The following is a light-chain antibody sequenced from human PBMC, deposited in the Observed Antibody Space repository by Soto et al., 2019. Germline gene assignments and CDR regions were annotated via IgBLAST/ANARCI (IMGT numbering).Light chain of an antibody. Sequence: VFTYSADSPSLYPEEGDTLYCRASQSISSQLAWYQQIPGQAPRLLIYDASNRATGIPARFSGSGSGTDFTLTISSLEPEDFAVYCCQQRIIWTITFAQGTRLEIK. CDR3: QQRIIWTIT. CDR2: DAS. J-gene: IGKJ5*01. CDR1: QSISSQ. V-gene: IGKV3-11*01.